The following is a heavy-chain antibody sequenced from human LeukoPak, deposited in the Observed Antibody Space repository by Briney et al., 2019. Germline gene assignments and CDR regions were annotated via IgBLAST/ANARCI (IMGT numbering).Heavy chain of an antibody. CDR2: IYHSGST. J-gene: IGHJ4*02. CDR1: GGSISSSSYY. Sequence: SETLSLTCTVSGGSISSSSYYWGWIRQPPGKGLEWIGEIYHSGSTNYNPSLKSRVTISVDKSKNQFSLKLSSVTAADTAVYYCATGYSSSSDFDYWGQGTLVTVSS. D-gene: IGHD6-13*01. V-gene: IGHV4-39*07. CDR3: ATGYSSSSDFDY.